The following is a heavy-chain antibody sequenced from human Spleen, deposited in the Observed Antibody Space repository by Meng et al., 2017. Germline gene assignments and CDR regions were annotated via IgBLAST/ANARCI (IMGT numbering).Heavy chain of an antibody. J-gene: IGHJ4*02. CDR2: INHSGST. Sequence: QVPLQQWGAGLLKPSETLLLTCVVSGGSFSDYSWSWIRQPPGKGLEWIGEINHSGSTNYNPSLESRATISVDTSQNNLSLKLSSVTAADSAVYYCARGPTTMAHDFDYWGQGTLVTVSS. CDR1: GGSFSDYS. V-gene: IGHV4-34*01. D-gene: IGHD4-11*01. CDR3: ARGPTTMAHDFDY.